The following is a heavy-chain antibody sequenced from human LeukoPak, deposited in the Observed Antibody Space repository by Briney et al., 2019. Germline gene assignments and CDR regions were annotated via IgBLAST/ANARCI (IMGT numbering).Heavy chain of an antibody. D-gene: IGHD3-10*01. CDR1: GFPFSSYG. CDR3: TTGIDDGGGY. CDR2: IKTESEGETK. J-gene: IGHJ4*02. Sequence: GRSLRLSCAASGFPFSSYGMHWVRQAPGKGLEWAGRIKTESEGETKDYAAPVKGRFTVSRDDSKNTFYLVMNSLKIDDTAIYYCTTGIDDGGGYWGQGTLVTVSS. V-gene: IGHV3-15*07.